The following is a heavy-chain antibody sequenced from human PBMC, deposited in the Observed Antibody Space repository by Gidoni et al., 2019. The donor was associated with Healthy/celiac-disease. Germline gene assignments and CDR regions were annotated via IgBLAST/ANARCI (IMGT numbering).Heavy chain of an antibody. V-gene: IGHV3-21*01. J-gene: IGHJ5*02. CDR2: ISSSSSYI. Sequence: EVQLLESGGGLVKPGGSLRLSCAASGFTFSSYSMNWVRQAPGKGLEWVSSISSSSSYIYYADSVKGRFTISRENAKNSLYLQMNSLRAEDTAVYYCARDSHPPYGGNSNWFDPWGQGTLVTVSS. CDR3: ARDSHPPYGGNSNWFDP. D-gene: IGHD4-17*01. CDR1: GFTFSSYS.